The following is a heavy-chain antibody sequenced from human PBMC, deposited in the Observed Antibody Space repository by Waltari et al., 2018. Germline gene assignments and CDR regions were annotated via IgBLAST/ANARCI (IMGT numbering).Heavy chain of an antibody. D-gene: IGHD6-6*01. CDR2: IKQDRTEK. CDR3: AREIPGQLVALDY. V-gene: IGHV3-7*01. J-gene: IGHJ4*02. CDR1: GFTFSTYW. Sequence: EVQLVESGGSLVQPGGSLRLSCAASGFTFSTYWVSWVRQARGKGLEWVANIKQDRTEKYHVDSVKVRFTISRDNAKNSLYLQMNSLRAEDTALYYCAREIPGQLVALDYWGQGTLVTVSS.